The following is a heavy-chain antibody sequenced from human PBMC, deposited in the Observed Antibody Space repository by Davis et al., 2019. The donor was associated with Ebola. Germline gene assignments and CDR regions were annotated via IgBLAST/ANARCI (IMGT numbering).Heavy chain of an antibody. J-gene: IGHJ4*02. V-gene: IGHV1-18*01. D-gene: IGHD2-2*01. CDR3: AGHGRRLVGYFDS. CDR2: ISAYNGNT. Sequence: ASVKVSCTASGYTFTSYGISWVRQAPRQGLEWRGWISAYNGNTNYAQKLQGRDTMTTDTSTSTAYMELRSLRSDDTAVYYCAGHGRRLVGYFDSWGQGTPVTVSS. CDR1: GYTFTSYG.